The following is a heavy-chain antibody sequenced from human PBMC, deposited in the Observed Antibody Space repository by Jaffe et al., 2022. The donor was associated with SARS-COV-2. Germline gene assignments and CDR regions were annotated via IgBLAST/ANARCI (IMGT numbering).Heavy chain of an antibody. D-gene: IGHD4-4*01. CDR2: IFNSGGT. CDR1: GGSISSGDYY. J-gene: IGHJ5*02. V-gene: IGHV4-30-4*01. Sequence: QMQLQESGPGLVKPSQTLSLTCTVSGGSISSGDYYWGWIRQPPGKGLEWIAYIFNSGGTYYDPSLKSRVTMSLDTSKNQLSLKLTSVTAADTAVYYCARAGRYSNPFDPWGQGTLVTVSS. CDR3: ARAGRYSNPFDP.